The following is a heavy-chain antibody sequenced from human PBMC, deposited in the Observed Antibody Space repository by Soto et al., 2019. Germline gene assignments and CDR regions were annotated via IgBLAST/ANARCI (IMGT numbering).Heavy chain of an antibody. CDR2: ISVYNGDA. CDR1: GYTFTNYG. V-gene: IGHV1-18*01. J-gene: IGHJ4*02. CDR3: SRTDSGDYVPPLHY. Sequence: QVQLVQSGAAVKKPGASVKVSCKASGYTFTNYGISWVRQAPGQGLEWMGTISVYNGDANYAQNLQGRVTMTTDTSASPAYMDLTSLTSDDAAGYYLSRTDSGDYVPPLHYWGQGTLVSVSS. D-gene: IGHD4-17*01.